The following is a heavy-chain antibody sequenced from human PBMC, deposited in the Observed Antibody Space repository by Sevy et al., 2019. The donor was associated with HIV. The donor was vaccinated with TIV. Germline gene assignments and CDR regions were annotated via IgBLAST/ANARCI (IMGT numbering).Heavy chain of an antibody. J-gene: IGHJ6*02. CDR3: AREPLRLAYYYYYYGMDV. V-gene: IGHV1-2*02. CDR2: INPNSGGT. CDR1: GYTFTGYY. Sequence: ASVKVSCKASGYTFTGYYMHWVRQAPGQGLEWMGWINPNSGGTNYAQKFQGRVTMTRDTSISTTYMELSRLRSDDTAVYYCAREPLRLAYYYYYYGMDVWGQGTTVTVSS. D-gene: IGHD5-12*01.